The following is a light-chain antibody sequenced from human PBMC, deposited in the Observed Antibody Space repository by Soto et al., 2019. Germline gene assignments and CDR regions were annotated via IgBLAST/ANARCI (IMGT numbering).Light chain of an antibody. J-gene: IGLJ3*02. V-gene: IGLV2-14*03. CDR1: SSDVGGYNY. Sequence: QSALTQPASVSGSPGQSITISCTGTSSDVGGYNYVSWYQQHPGKAPKLMIFDVSNRPSGISYRFSGSKSGNTASLTISGLQAEDEAEYYCSSYASNSPVVFGGGTKVTVL. CDR3: SSYASNSPVV. CDR2: DVS.